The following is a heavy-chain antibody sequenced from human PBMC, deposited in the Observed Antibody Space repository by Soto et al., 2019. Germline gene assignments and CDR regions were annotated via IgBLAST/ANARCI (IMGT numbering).Heavy chain of an antibody. CDR1: GFTFSSYG. V-gene: IGHV3-33*01. CDR3: ARWDGMDV. Sequence: QVQLVESGGGVVQPGRSLRLSCAASGFTFSSYGMHWVRQAPGKGMEWVAVIWYDGSNKYYADSVKGRFTISRDYSKNTLYLQMNSLRAEDTAVYYCARWDGMDVWGQGTTVTVSS. CDR2: IWYDGSNK. J-gene: IGHJ6*02.